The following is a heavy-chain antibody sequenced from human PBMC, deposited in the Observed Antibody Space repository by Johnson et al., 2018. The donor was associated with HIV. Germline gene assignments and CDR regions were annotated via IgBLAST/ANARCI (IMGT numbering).Heavy chain of an antibody. D-gene: IGHD6-13*01. CDR2: ISYDGNNK. CDR1: GFTFSSYA. CDR3: GMYSSSWYMVSSQKHDAFDI. Sequence: QMLLVESGGGVVQPGRSLRLSCAASGFTFSSYAMHWVRQAPGKGLEWVAVISYDGNNKYYADSVKGRFTISRDNSKNTLYLQMNSLRAEDTAVYYCGMYSSSWYMVSSQKHDAFDIWGQGTMVTVSS. J-gene: IGHJ3*02. V-gene: IGHV3-30*04.